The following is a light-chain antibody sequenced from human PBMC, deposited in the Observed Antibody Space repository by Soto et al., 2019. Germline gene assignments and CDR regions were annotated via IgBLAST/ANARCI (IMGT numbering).Light chain of an antibody. V-gene: IGLV2-14*01. CDR3: SAYTARSTLV. CDR2: EVR. Sequence: QSALTQPASVSGSAGQSITISCSGTRRDVGAYNLVSWYQQHPGTAPKLIIYEVRNRPSGISSRCSGSRSGNTASLTISGLQSEDEGDYYCSAYTARSTLVFGGGTKVTVL. CDR1: RRDVGAYNL. J-gene: IGLJ3*02.